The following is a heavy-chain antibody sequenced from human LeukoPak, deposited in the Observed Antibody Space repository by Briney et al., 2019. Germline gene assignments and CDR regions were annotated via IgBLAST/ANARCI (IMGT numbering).Heavy chain of an antibody. J-gene: IGHJ4*02. V-gene: IGHV1-2*02. Sequence: GASVKVSCKASGYTFTGYYMHWVRQAPGQGLEWMGWINPNSGGTNYAQKFQGRVTMTTDTSTSTAYMELRSLRSDDTAVYYCARAGGAAADPWYFDYWGQGTLVTVSS. CDR3: ARAGGAAADPWYFDY. CDR2: INPNSGGT. D-gene: IGHD6-13*01. CDR1: GYTFTGYY.